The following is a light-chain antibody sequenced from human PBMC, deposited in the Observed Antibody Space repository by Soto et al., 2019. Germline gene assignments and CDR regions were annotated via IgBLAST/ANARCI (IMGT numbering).Light chain of an antibody. V-gene: IGKV3-11*01. CDR1: QSVSSY. CDR3: QQRSNWPWT. CDR2: DAS. Sequence: EIVLPQSPATLSLSPGERATLSCRASQSVSSYLAWYQQKPGQAPRLLIYDASSRATGIPARFSGSGSGTDFSLTISSLEPEDFAVYYCQQRSNWPWTFGQGTKAAIK. J-gene: IGKJ1*01.